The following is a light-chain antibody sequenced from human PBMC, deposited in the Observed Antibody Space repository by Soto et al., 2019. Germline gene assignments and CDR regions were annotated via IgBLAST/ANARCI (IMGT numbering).Light chain of an antibody. CDR1: NSDIGRYNY. J-gene: IGLJ2*01. CDR2: EVS. Sequence: QSALTQPASVSGSPGQSITISCTGTNSDIGRYNYVSWYQQHPGIAPKLMIYEVSHRPSGVSNRFSGSKSGNTASLTISGLQADDEADYYCSSYTSSGTLVFGGGTKLTVL. CDR3: SSYTSSGTLV. V-gene: IGLV2-14*01.